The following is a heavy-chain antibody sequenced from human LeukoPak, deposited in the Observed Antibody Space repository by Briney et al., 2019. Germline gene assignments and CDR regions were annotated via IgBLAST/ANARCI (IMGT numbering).Heavy chain of an antibody. CDR1: GFTFSIYA. D-gene: IGHD5-18*01. CDR2: ICASDSRT. J-gene: IGHJ4*02. CDR3: AKDRAYSFDY. Sequence: PGGSLRLSCAASGFTFSIYAMSWVRQAPGKGPEWVSAICASDSRTYYTDSVKGRFTISRDNSKNTLYLQMNSLRAEDTAVYYCAKDRAYSFDYWGQGTLVTVSS. V-gene: IGHV3-23*01.